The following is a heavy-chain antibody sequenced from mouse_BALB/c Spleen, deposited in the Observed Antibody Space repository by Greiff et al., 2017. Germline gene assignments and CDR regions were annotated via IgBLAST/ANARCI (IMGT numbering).Heavy chain of an antibody. CDR2: IYPGDGDT. J-gene: IGHJ3*01. D-gene: IGHD1-1*01. Sequence: VKLQESGAELVRPGSSVKISCKASGYAFSSYWMNWVKQRPGQGLEWIGQIYPGDGDTNYNGKFKGKATLTADKSSSTAYMQLSSLTSEDSAVYFCARSPYYYGTAWFAYWGQGTLVTVSA. CDR1: GYAFSSYW. CDR3: ARSPYYYGTAWFAY. V-gene: IGHV1-80*01.